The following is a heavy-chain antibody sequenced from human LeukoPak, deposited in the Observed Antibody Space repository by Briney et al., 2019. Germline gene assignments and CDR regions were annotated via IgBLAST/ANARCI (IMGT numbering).Heavy chain of an antibody. CDR3: VREVSGDPWPNWFDP. CDR1: GFTFSSYV. V-gene: IGHV3-33*01. J-gene: IGHJ5*02. Sequence: PGRSLRLSCAASGFTFSSYVMHWVRQAPGKGLEWVAVIWYDGSNKYYEDSVKGRFTISRENSKNTLYLQMNSLRAEDTAVYYCVREVSGDPWPNWFDPWGQGTLVNVSS. CDR2: IWYDGSNK. D-gene: IGHD4-17*01.